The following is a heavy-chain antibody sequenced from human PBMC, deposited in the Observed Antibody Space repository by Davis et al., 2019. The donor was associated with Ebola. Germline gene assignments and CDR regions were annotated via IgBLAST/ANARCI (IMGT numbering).Heavy chain of an antibody. J-gene: IGHJ4*02. CDR3: ARDLPYYYDSSGYFDY. V-gene: IGHV4-59*01. Sequence: GSLRLSCTVSGGSISSYYWSWIRQPPGKGLEWIGYIYYSGSTNYNPSLKSRVTISVDTSKNQFSLKLSSVTAADTAVYYCARDLPYYYDSSGYFDYWGQGTLVTVSS. CDR2: IYYSGST. D-gene: IGHD3-22*01. CDR1: GGSISSYY.